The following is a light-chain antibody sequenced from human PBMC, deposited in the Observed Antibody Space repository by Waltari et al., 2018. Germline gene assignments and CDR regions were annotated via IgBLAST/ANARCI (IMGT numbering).Light chain of an antibody. Sequence: QSALPQPASVSGSPGQSITISCTGSSTDVGAYHHVSWYQQHPGKAPKLMIYDVDNRPSGVPSRFSGSKSGNTAALTISGLQTEDEADYFCSSYTTESTYVFGSGTTVTAL. CDR1: STDVGAYHH. CDR2: DVD. V-gene: IGLV2-14*03. J-gene: IGLJ1*01. CDR3: SSYTTESTYV.